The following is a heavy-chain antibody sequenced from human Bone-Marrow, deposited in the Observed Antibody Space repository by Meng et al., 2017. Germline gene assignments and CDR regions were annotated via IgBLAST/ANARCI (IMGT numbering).Heavy chain of an antibody. D-gene: IGHD2-15*01. Sequence: GGSLRLSCAASGFTFSDYYMSWIRQAPGKGLEWVSYISSSGSTIYYADSVKGRFTISRDNAKNSLYLQMNSLRAEDTAVYYCARAIKKGMYGYCSGGSCYTLGFDYWGQGTLVTVSS. CDR3: ARAIKKGMYGYCSGGSCYTLGFDY. CDR1: GFTFSDYY. CDR2: ISSSGSTI. J-gene: IGHJ4*02. V-gene: IGHV3-11*01.